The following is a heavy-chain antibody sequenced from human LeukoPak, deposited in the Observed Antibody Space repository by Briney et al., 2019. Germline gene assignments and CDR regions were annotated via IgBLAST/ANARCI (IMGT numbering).Heavy chain of an antibody. CDR3: ARQGYSSGWNFDY. CDR2: IYTSGST. Sequence: SETLSLTCTVSGGSISSYYWSWIRQPPGKGLEWIGYIYTSGSTNYNPSLKSRVTISVDTSKNQFSLKLSSVTAADTAVYYCARQGYSSGWNFDYWGQGTVVTVSS. CDR1: GGSISSYY. V-gene: IGHV4-4*09. J-gene: IGHJ4*02. D-gene: IGHD6-19*01.